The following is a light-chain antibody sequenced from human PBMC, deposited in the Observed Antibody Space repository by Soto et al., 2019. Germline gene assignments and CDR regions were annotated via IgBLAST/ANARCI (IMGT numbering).Light chain of an antibody. V-gene: IGKV1-5*01. CDR2: DAS. J-gene: IGKJ1*01. Sequence: DIQMTQSPSTLSASVGDRVTITCRASQGISKWLAWHQQKPGKAPKPLIYDASTLKTGVPSRFSGSGSGTEFTLTISSLQPDDFATYYCQQYNSYSLTFGQGTKVDIK. CDR3: QQYNSYSLT. CDR1: QGISKW.